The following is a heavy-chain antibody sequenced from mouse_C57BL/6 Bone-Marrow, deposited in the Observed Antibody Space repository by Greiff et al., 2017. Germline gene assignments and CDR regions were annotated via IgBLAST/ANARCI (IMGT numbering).Heavy chain of an antibody. D-gene: IGHD2-4*01. CDR1: GYTFTSYW. CDR2: IYPGSGST. J-gene: IGHJ4*01. Sequence: QVQLQQPGAELVKPGASVKMSCKASGYTFTSYWITWVKQRPGQGLEWIGDIYPGSGSTNYNEKFKGKATLTVDTSSSTAYMQLSSRTSEDSAVXYCERNDYDYPKAMDYWGQGTSVTVSS. CDR3: ERNDYDYPKAMDY. V-gene: IGHV1-55*01.